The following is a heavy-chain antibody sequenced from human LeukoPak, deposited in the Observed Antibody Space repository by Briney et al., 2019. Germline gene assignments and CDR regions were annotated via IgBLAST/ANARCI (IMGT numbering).Heavy chain of an antibody. J-gene: IGHJ4*02. CDR3: AKAVRGIAAAGHVPSLFDY. CDR1: GFTFSSYG. D-gene: IGHD6-13*01. CDR2: ISGSGGST. V-gene: IGHV3-23*01. Sequence: PGGSLRLSCAASGFTFSSYGMSWVRQAPGKGLEWVSAISGSGGSTYYADSVKGRFTISRDNSKNTLYLQMNSLRAEDTAVYYCAKAVRGIAAAGHVPSLFDYWGQGTLVTVSS.